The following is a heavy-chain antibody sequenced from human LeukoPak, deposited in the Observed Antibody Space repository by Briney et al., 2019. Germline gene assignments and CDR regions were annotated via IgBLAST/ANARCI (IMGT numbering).Heavy chain of an antibody. Sequence: SETLSLTCTVSGGSISSYYWSWVRRPPRERGEGIGCIYYNGSTNYNPSLKSRVTISVDTSKNQFSLKLSSVTAADTAVYYCARAGAYYYDSSGYYDYWGQGTLVTVSS. V-gene: IGHV4-59*01. D-gene: IGHD3-22*01. CDR1: GGSISSYY. J-gene: IGHJ4*02. CDR3: ARAGAYYYDSSGYYDY. CDR2: IYYNGST.